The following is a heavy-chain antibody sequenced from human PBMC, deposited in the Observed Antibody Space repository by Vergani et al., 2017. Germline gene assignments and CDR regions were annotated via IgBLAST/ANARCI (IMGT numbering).Heavy chain of an antibody. Sequence: QVQLLQSGSELKKPGASVRISCEASGYTFTNYPLIWVRQAPGQGLEWMGWINTNTGNPTYAQGFTGRFVFSLDTSVSTAYLQISSLKAEDTAVYYCARESSGLDAFDIWGQGTMVTVSS. CDR1: GYTFTNYP. D-gene: IGHD3-10*01. J-gene: IGHJ3*02. V-gene: IGHV7-4-1*02. CDR2: INTNTGNP. CDR3: ARESSGLDAFDI.